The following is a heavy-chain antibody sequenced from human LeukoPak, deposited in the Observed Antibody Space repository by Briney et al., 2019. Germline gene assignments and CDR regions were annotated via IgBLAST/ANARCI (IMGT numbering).Heavy chain of an antibody. V-gene: IGHV4-4*07. J-gene: IGHJ5*02. CDR1: GGSISSYY. D-gene: IGHD3-3*01. CDR3: ARDTDSLYYDFWSGSNWFDP. CDR2: IYTSGST. Sequence: SETLSLTCTVSGGSISSYYWSWIRRPAGKGLEWIGRIYTSGSTNYNPSLKSRVTMPVDTSKNQFSLKLSSVTAADTAVYYCARDTDSLYYDFWSGSNWFDPWGQGTLVTVSS.